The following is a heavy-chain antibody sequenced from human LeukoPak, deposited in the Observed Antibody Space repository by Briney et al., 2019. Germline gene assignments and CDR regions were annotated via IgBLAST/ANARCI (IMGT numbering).Heavy chain of an antibody. CDR2: ISGSGGST. V-gene: IGHV3-23*01. Sequence: PGGSLRLSCAASGFTFSSYSMNWVRQAPGKGLEWVSAISGSGGSTYYADSVKGRFTISRDNSKNTLYLQMNSLRAEDTAVYYCAKDAYYDYVWGSYRSNWFDPWGQGTLVTVSS. J-gene: IGHJ5*02. D-gene: IGHD3-16*02. CDR1: GFTFSSYS. CDR3: AKDAYYDYVWGSYRSNWFDP.